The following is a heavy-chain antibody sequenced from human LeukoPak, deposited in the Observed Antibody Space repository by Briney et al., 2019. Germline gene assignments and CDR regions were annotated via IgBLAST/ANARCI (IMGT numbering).Heavy chain of an antibody. D-gene: IGHD4-17*01. CDR1: GYTFTAFY. CDR3: ARDDSGFYGDIFFD. Sequence: ASVKVSCKASGYTFTAFYIQWVRRAPGQGLEWMGWINPGTGATKYAQNFRGRVAVTRDTSISTAYMELTRLTSDDTAMYYCARDDSGFYGDIFFDWGQGTLVTVSS. CDR2: INPGTGAT. J-gene: IGHJ4*02. V-gene: IGHV1-2*02.